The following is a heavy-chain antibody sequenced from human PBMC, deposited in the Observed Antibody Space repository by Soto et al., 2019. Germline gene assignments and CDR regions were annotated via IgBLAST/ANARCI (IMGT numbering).Heavy chain of an antibody. J-gene: IGHJ6*03. CDR3: AREKYSNPYYYYYYMDV. Sequence: PSETLSLTCAVSGGSISSSNWWSWVRQPPGKGLEWIGEIYHSGSTNYNPSLKSRVTISVDKSKNQFSLKLRSEDTAVYYCAREKYSNPYYYYYYMDVWGKGTTVTVSS. CDR2: IYHSGST. V-gene: IGHV4-4*02. D-gene: IGHD4-4*01. CDR1: GGSISSSNW.